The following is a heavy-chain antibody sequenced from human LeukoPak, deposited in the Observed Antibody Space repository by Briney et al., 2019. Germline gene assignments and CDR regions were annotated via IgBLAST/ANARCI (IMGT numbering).Heavy chain of an antibody. CDR1: GFTFSSYG. D-gene: IGHD1-26*01. CDR3: ARAGIVGAIVVGY. Sequence: GGSLRLSCAASGFTFSSYGMSWVRQAPGKGLEWVANIKQDGSEKYYVDSVKGRFTISRDNAKNSLYLQMNSLRAEDTAVYYCARAGIVGAIVVGYWGQGTLVTVSS. J-gene: IGHJ4*02. CDR2: IKQDGSEK. V-gene: IGHV3-7*01.